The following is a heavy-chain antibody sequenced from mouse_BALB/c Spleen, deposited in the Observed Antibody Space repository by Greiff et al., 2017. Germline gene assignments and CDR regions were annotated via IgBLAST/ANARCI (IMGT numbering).Heavy chain of an antibody. V-gene: IGHV1-14*01. CDR1: GYTFTSYV. D-gene: IGHD2-1*01. J-gene: IGHJ2*01. CDR2: INPYNDGT. Sequence: EVQVVESGPELVKPGASVKMSCKASGYTFTSYVMHWVKQKPGQGLEWIGYINPYNDGTKYNEKFKGKATLTSDKSSSTAYMELSSLTSEDSAVYYCARRDGNSLYYFDYWGQGTTLTVSS. CDR3: ARRDGNSLYYFDY.